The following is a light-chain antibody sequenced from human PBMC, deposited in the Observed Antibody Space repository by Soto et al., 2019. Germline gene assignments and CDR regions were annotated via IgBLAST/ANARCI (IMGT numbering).Light chain of an antibody. CDR2: DVS. CDR1: SSDVGGYNY. J-gene: IGLJ3*02. Sequence: QSALTQPRSVSGSPGQSVTISCTGTSSDVGGYNYVSWYQHHPGKAPKLMIYDVSKRPSGVPDRVSGSKSGNAASLTISGLQAEDEADYYCCSYAGSYTVFGGGTKLTVL. V-gene: IGLV2-11*01. CDR3: CSYAGSYTV.